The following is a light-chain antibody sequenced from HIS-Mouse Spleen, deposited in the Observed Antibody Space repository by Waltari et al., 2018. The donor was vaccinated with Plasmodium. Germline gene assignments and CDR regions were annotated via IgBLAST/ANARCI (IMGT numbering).Light chain of an antibody. CDR3: YSTDSSGNHRV. CDR1: ALPKKIY. J-gene: IGLJ3*02. CDR2: EDS. Sequence: SYELTQPPSVSVSPGQTARITCSGDALPKKIYAYWYQQKSGQAPVLVIYEDSKRPSGIPERFSGSSSGTMATLTISGAQVEDEADYYWYSTDSSGNHRVFGGGTKLTVL. V-gene: IGLV3-10*01.